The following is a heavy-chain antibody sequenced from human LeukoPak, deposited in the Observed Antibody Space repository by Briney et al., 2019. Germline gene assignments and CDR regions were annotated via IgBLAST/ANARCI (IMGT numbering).Heavy chain of an antibody. CDR3: AKDPVVYHGGSGWHYFDY. V-gene: IGHV3-23*01. CDR2: IGGTGDKT. J-gene: IGHJ4*02. CDR1: RFTFSSHA. Sequence: GGSLRLSCAASRFTFSSHAMSWVRQAPGRGLEWVSTIGGTGDKTYYADSVQGRFTISRDNSMDTLYLQMNSLKAEDTAVYYCAKDPVVYHGGSGWHYFDYWGQGTLVTVSS. D-gene: IGHD6-19*01.